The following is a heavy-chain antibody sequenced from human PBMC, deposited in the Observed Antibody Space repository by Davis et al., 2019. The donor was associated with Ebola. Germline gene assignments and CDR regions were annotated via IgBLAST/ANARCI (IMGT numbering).Heavy chain of an antibody. CDR3: ARDGDGYNVGWFDP. D-gene: IGHD5-24*01. V-gene: IGHV4-59*01. Sequence: SETLSLTCTVPGGSISSYYWSWIRQPPGKGLEWIGYIYYSGSTNYNPSLKSRVTISVDTSKNQFSLKLSSVTAADTAVYYCARDGDGYNVGWFDPWGQGTLVTVSS. CDR1: GGSISSYY. CDR2: IYYSGST. J-gene: IGHJ5*02.